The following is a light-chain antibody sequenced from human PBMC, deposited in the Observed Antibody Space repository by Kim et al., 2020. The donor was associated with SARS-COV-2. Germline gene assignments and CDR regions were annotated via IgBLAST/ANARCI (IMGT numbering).Light chain of an antibody. CDR1: QGINSH. J-gene: IGKJ4*01. CDR2: GAS. CDR3: HQYDTLPVT. V-gene: IGKV1-16*02. Sequence: ASVGDRVTITCRASQGINSHVAWFQQKPGKAPKSLMYGASSLHSGVPSQFSGSGSGTDFTLTISSLQPDDFATYYCHQYDTLPVTFGGGTKLEI.